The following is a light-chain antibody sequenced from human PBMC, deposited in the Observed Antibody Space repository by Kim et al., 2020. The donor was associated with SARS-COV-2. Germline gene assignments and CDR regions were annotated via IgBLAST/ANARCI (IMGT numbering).Light chain of an antibody. CDR2: KAS. CDR3: QQYNSYLYT. J-gene: IGKJ2*01. CDR1: QRFSSW. Sequence: ASVGDRVTFTCLASQRFSSWLAWYQQKPGKAPNLLIYKASSLQSGVPSRFSGSGTGTEFTLTISSLQPDDFATYYCQQYNSYLYTFGQGTKLEIK. V-gene: IGKV1-5*03.